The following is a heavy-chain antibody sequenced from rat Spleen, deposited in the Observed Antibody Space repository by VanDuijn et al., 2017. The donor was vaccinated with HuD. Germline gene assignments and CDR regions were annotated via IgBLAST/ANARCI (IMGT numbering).Heavy chain of an antibody. J-gene: IGHJ4*01. CDR3: ARAPGNGYVMDA. CDR1: GFSLTSYS. D-gene: IGHD5-1*01. CDR2: MWRGGST. Sequence: QVQLMESGPGLVQPSETLSLTCTVSGFSLTSYSVHWVRQPPGKGLEWMGVMWRGGSTEYNSALKSRLSISRDTSKNHIFLKMNRLQSEDTATYHCARAPGNGYVMDAWGQGASVTVSS. V-gene: IGHV2-45*01.